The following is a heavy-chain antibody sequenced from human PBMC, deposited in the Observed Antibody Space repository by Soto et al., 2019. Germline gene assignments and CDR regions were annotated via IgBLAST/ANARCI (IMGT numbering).Heavy chain of an antibody. V-gene: IGHV4-59*08. J-gene: IGHJ6*03. Sequence: SETLSLTCTVSGGSISSYYWSWIRQPPGKGLEWIGYIYYSGSTNYNPSLKSRVTISVDTSKDQFSLKLSSVTAADTAVYYCARNSYSHLDVLRYFDWSAGYYYMDVWGKGTTVTVSS. CDR3: ARNSYSHLDVLRYFDWSAGYYYMDV. CDR2: IYYSGST. CDR1: GGSISSYY. D-gene: IGHD3-9*01.